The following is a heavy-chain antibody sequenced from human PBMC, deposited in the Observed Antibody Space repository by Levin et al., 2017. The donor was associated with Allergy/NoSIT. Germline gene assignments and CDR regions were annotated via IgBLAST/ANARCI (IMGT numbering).Heavy chain of an antibody. J-gene: IGHJ4*02. CDR3: AVLWQQPTKN. V-gene: IGHV3-74*01. CDR1: GFTFSSFW. D-gene: IGHD2/OR15-2a*01. CDR2: IDSDGRTT. Sequence: QPGGSLRLSCAASGFTFSSFWMHWVRQAPGKGLVWVSRIDSDGRTTNYADSVKGRFTISRDNAKNTLYLQMNSLRAEDTAVYYCAVLWQQPTKNWGQGTLVTVSS.